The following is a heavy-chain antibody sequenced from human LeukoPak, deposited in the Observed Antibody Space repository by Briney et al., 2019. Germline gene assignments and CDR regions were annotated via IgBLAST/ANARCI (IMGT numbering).Heavy chain of an antibody. J-gene: IGHJ4*02. D-gene: IGHD4-17*01. Sequence: PGGSLRLSCAASGFTFSSYAMSWVRQAPGKGLEWVSAISGSGGSTYYADPVKGRFTISRDNSKNTLYLQMNSLRAEDTAVYYCAKGDYGDSYFDYWGQGTLVTVSS. V-gene: IGHV3-23*01. CDR2: ISGSGGST. CDR3: AKGDYGDSYFDY. CDR1: GFTFSSYA.